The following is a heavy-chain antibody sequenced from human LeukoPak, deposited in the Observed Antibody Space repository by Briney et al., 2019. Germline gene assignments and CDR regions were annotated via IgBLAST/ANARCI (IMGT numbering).Heavy chain of an antibody. J-gene: IGHJ4*02. V-gene: IGHV4-59*08. CDR2: IYYSGST. CDR3: ARRGTNWGRFDY. D-gene: IGHD7-27*01. CDR1: GGSISSYY. Sequence: ETPSLTCTVSGGSISSYYWSWIWQPPGKGLEWIGYIYYSGSTNYNPSLKSRVTISVDTSKNQFSLKLSSATAADTAVYYCARRGTNWGRFDYWGQGTPGTVSS.